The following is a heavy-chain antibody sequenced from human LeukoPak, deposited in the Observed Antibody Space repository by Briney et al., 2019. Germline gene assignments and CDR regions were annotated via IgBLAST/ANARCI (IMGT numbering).Heavy chain of an antibody. CDR2: IITYNGNT. D-gene: IGHD4-17*01. Sequence: ASVKVSCKASGFTFTNYGITWVRQAPGQGLEWMGWIITYNGNTHYAQKLQGRVTLTTDTSTNTAYMELRGLRSDDTAVYYCAKTTVTSEDYYYYYMDVWGKGTTVTVSS. V-gene: IGHV1-18*01. J-gene: IGHJ6*03. CDR1: GFTFTNYG. CDR3: AKTTVTSEDYYYYYMDV.